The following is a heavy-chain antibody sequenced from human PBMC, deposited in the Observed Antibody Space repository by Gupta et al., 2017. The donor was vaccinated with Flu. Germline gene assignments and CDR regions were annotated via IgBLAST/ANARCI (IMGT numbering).Heavy chain of an antibody. D-gene: IGHD4-11*01. J-gene: IGHJ3*02. V-gene: IGHV4-39*01. CDR3: ARLRRNDYSNSPGAFDI. Sequence: QLQLQESGPGLVKPSETLSLTCTVSGGSISSSSYYWGWIRQPPGKGLEWIGSIYYSGSTYYNPSLKSRVTISVDTSKNQFSLKLSSVTAADTAVYYCARLRRNDYSNSPGAFDIWGQGTMVTVSS. CDR1: GGSISSSSYY. CDR2: IYYSGST.